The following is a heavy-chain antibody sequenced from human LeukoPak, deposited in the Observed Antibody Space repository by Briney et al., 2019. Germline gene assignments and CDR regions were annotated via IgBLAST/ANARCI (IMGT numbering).Heavy chain of an antibody. J-gene: IGHJ4*02. CDR1: GYTFTSYG. CDR3: AREGALTFDY. D-gene: IGHD3-16*01. CDR2: IRVYNGNT. V-gene: IGHV1-18*01. Sequence: AASVNVSCTASGYTFTSYGITWVRQAPGQGLEWMGWIRVYNGNTNYAQKLQGRVTMTTDTSTSTAYMELRSLRSDDTAVYYCAREGALTFDYWGQGTLVTVSS.